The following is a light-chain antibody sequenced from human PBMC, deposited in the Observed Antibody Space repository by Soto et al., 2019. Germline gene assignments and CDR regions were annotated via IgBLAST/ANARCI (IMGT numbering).Light chain of an antibody. CDR2: GAS. CDR1: QSVSSNY. J-gene: IGKJ1*01. V-gene: IGKV3-20*01. CDR3: QQYGSSPPWT. Sequence: EIVLTQSPGTLSLSPGERGTLSCRASQSVSSNYLAWYQQKPGQAPRLLIYGASSRATGIPDRFSGSGSGTDFTLTISRLEPEDFAVYYCQQYGSSPPWTFGQGTKVGIK.